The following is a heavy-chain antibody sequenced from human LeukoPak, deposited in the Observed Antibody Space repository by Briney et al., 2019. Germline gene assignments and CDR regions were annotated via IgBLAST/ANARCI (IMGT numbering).Heavy chain of an antibody. Sequence: GGSLRLSCAASGFTFSSYAMSWVRQAPGKGLEWVSAISGSGGSTYYADSVKGRFTISRDNSKNTLYLQMNSLRAEDTAVYYCAKGATGYSSSTSCLYYFDYWGQGTLVTVSS. CDR1: GFTFSSYA. J-gene: IGHJ4*02. CDR2: ISGSGGST. D-gene: IGHD2-2*01. V-gene: IGHV3-23*01. CDR3: AKGATGYSSSTSCLYYFDY.